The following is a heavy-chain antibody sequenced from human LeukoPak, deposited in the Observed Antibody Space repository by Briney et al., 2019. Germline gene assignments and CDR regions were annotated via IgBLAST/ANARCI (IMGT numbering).Heavy chain of an antibody. CDR2: ISSGSNYI. CDR3: ARSPGYSYNYGLDY. Sequence: GGSLRLSCEASGITFSTYSMNWVRQAPGKGLEWVSSISSGSNYIYYADSVKGRFTISRDNSKNTLYLQMSSLRAEDTAVYYCARSPGYSYNYGLDYWGQGTLVTVSA. D-gene: IGHD5-18*01. V-gene: IGHV3-21*04. J-gene: IGHJ4*02. CDR1: GITFSTYS.